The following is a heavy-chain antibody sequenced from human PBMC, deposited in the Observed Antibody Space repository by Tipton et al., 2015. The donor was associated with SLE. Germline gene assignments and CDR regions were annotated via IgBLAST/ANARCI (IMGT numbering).Heavy chain of an antibody. V-gene: IGHV4-34*01. Sequence: TLSLTCAVYGGSFSGYYWSWIRQPPGKGLEWIGEINHSGSANYNPSLKSRVTISVDTSKNQFSLKLSSVTAADTAVYYCARGATVGATTFYGMDVWGQGTTVTVSS. D-gene: IGHD1-26*01. J-gene: IGHJ6*02. CDR2: INHSGSA. CDR1: GGSFSGYY. CDR3: ARGATVGATTFYGMDV.